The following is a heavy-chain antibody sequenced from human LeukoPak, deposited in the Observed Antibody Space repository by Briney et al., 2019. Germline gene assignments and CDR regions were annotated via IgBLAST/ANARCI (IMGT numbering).Heavy chain of an antibody. Sequence: ASVKVSCKASGYTFTGYYMHWVRRAPGQGLEWMGWINPNSGGTNYAQKFQGRVTMTRDMSTSTVYMELRSLRFEDTAVYYCARDPKDESSGYNYFDYWGQGTVVTVSS. V-gene: IGHV1-2*02. J-gene: IGHJ4*02. D-gene: IGHD3-22*01. CDR1: GYTFTGYY. CDR3: ARDPKDESSGYNYFDY. CDR2: INPNSGGT.